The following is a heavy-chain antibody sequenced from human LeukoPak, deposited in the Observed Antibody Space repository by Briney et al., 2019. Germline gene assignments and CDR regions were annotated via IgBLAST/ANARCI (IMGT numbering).Heavy chain of an antibody. CDR3: ATSYSSGWYALGAFDY. CDR2: IYYSGST. CDR1: GGSISSYY. V-gene: IGHV4-59*01. Sequence: PSETLSLTCTVSGGSISSYYWSWIRQPPGKGLEWIGYIYYSGSTNYNPSLKSRVTISVDTSKNQFSLKLSSVTAADTAVYYCATSYSSGWYALGAFDYWGQGTLVTVSS. D-gene: IGHD6-19*01. J-gene: IGHJ4*02.